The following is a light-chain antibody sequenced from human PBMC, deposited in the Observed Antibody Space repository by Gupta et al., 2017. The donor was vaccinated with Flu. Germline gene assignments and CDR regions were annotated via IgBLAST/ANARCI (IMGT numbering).Light chain of an antibody. Sequence: DIAMTQSPDSLALSLGASATINCKSSQSVLYSSNNKNYLAWYQQKPGQPPKLLLYWASTRESGVPDRFSGSGSGTDFTLTISSLQAEDVAVYYCQQYYLTPRIFGQGTKLEIK. V-gene: IGKV4-1*01. CDR3: QQYYLTPRI. CDR2: WAS. CDR1: QSVLYSSNNKNY. J-gene: IGKJ2*01.